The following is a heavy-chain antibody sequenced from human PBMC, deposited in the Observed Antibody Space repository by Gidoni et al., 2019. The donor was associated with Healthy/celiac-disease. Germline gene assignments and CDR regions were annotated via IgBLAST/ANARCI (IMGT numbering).Heavy chain of an antibody. CDR1: GGHFSGYY. J-gene: IGHJ4*02. CDR2: INHSGST. CDR3: ARTLGYCSGGSCYSNDY. D-gene: IGHD2-15*01. V-gene: IGHV4-34*01. Sequence: QVQLQQWGAGLLKPSETLSLTCAVYGGHFSGYYWSWIRQPPGKGLEWIGEINHSGSTNYNPSLKSRVTISVDTSKNQFSLKLSAVTAADTAVYYCARTLGYCSGGSCYSNDYWGQGTLVTVSS.